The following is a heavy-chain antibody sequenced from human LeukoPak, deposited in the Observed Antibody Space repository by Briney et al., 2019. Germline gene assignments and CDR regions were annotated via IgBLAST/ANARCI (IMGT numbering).Heavy chain of an antibody. CDR2: INYSGTT. V-gene: IGHV4-31*03. CDR1: GGSINSADYY. CDR3: ARDYSSGWYHFDY. J-gene: IGHJ4*02. Sequence: SETLSLTCTVSGGSINSADYYWTWIRQHPGKGLEWIGYINYSGTTYYNPSLKSRITVSVDTSKNQFSLKLSSVTAADTAVYYCARDYSSGWYHFDYWGQGILVTVSS. D-gene: IGHD6-19*01.